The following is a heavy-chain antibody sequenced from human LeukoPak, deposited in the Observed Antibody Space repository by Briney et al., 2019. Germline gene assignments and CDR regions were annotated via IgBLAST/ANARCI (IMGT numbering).Heavy chain of an antibody. CDR2: IYYSGST. Sequence: SETLSLTCTVSGGSISSYYWSWIRQPPGKGLEWIGYIYYSGSTNYNPSLKSRVTISVATSKNQFSLKLSSVTAADTAVYYCARVGYDFWSGYYKFYYYYYMDVWGKGTTVTVSS. J-gene: IGHJ6*03. CDR3: ARVGYDFWSGYYKFYYYYYMDV. CDR1: GGSISSYY. V-gene: IGHV4-59*01. D-gene: IGHD3-3*01.